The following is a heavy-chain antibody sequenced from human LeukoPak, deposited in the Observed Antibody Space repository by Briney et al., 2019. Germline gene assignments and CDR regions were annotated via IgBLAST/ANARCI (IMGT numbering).Heavy chain of an antibody. CDR2: IYTSGST. CDR1: GGSISSGSYY. Sequence: SETLSLTCTVSGGSISSGSYYWSWIRQPAGKGLEWIGRIYTSGSTNYNPSLKSRVTISVDTSKNQFSLKLSSVTAADTAVYYCARAPITGYCSNTSCYARGAFDIWGQGTMVTVSS. V-gene: IGHV4-61*02. J-gene: IGHJ3*02. CDR3: ARAPITGYCSNTSCYARGAFDI. D-gene: IGHD2-2*01.